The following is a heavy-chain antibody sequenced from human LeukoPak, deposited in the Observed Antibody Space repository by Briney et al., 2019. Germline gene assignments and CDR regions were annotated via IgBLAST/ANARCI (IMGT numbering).Heavy chain of an antibody. CDR2: IIPIFGTA. CDR3: ARSSGYCTNGVCHCTH. J-gene: IGHJ4*02. CDR1: GGTFSSYA. Sequence: ASVKVSCKASGGTFSSYAISWVRQAPGQGLEWMGGIIPIFGTANYAQKFQGRVTITADESTSTAYMELSSLRSEDTAVYYCARSSGYCTNGVCHCTHWGQGTLVTVSS. V-gene: IGHV1-69*13. D-gene: IGHD2-8*01.